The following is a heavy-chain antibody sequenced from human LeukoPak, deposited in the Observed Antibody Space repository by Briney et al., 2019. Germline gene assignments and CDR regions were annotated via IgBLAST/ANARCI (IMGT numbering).Heavy chain of an antibody. CDR3: ACGWLRRLQGEYCSSTSCLPYFDY. CDR1: VGTFTRYA. J-gene: IGHJ4*02. CDR2: IITIFGTA. V-gene: IGHV1-69*05. D-gene: IGHD2-2*01. Sequence: SVKVSCKASVGTFTRYAISCVRQAPGHGLEWMGGIITIFGTAKYAQKFQGRVTITTDESTSTAYVELSSQRSEDTAVYYCACGWLRRLQGEYCSSTSCLPYFDYWGQGTLVTVSS.